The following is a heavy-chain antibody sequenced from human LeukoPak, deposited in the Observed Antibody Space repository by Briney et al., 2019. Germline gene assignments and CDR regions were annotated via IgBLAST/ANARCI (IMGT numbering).Heavy chain of an antibody. CDR1: GGSISSGGYY. Sequence: SQTLSLTCTVSGGSISSGGYYWSWIRQHPGKGLEWIGYIYYSGNTYYNPSPKSRVSISVDTSKNQFSLRLSSVTAADTAVYYCARGDWNDSCFDYWGQGTLVTVSS. CDR2: IYYSGNT. CDR3: ARGDWNDSCFDY. D-gene: IGHD1-1*01. V-gene: IGHV4-31*03. J-gene: IGHJ4*02.